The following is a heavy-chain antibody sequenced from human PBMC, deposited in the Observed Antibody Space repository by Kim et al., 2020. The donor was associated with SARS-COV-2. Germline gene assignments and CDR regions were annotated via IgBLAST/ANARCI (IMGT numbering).Heavy chain of an antibody. V-gene: IGHV3-48*02. J-gene: IGHJ1*01. CDR3: ARVTIGAAARYFQH. Sequence: GGSLRLSCAASGFTFSTYTMTWVRQAPVRGLEWLSYISGSGATIDYADSVKGRFTISRDNAKNSLFLQMNSLRDEDTAVYYCARVTIGAAARYFQHWGQGTLVTVSS. CDR2: ISGSGATI. D-gene: IGHD6-13*01. CDR1: GFTFSTYT.